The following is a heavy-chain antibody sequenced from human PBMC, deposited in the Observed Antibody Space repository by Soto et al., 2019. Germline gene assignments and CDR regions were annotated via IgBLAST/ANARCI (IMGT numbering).Heavy chain of an antibody. CDR1: GGTCSSYT. Sequence: QLQLEQSGAEVKKPGSSVKVSCKASGGTCSSYTISWVRQAPGQGLEWMGGVTPIFGTADYAQRFQSRVTITADESTNTAYMELSSLRSEDTAVYYRARDHLEGGPLEIWGQGKMVTVSS. CDR3: ARDHLEGGPLEI. D-gene: IGHD2-15*01. CDR2: VTPIFGTA. J-gene: IGHJ3*02. V-gene: IGHV1-69*01.